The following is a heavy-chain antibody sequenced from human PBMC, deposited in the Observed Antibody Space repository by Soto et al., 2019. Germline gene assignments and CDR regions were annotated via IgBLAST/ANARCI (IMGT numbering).Heavy chain of an antibody. CDR3: AREGPPIRAHNPPEYFQH. V-gene: IGHV4-39*02. J-gene: IGHJ1*01. CDR2: IYYTGGT. CDR1: GGSISSSSYY. Sequence: SETLSLTCTVSGGSISSSSYYWGWIRQPPGKGLEWIGSIYYTGGTYYNPSLKSRVTLFLDTSKNQFSLNLNSVTAADTAVYYCAREGPPIRAHNPPEYFQHWGQGTPVTVSS.